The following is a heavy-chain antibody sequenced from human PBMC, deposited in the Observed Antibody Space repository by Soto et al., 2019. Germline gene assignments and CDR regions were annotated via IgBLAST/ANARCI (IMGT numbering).Heavy chain of an antibody. CDR3: AREKSGMVRGSRPHAFDI. D-gene: IGHD3-10*01. J-gene: IGHJ3*02. CDR2: INHSGST. Sequence: SETLSLTCAVDGGSFSGYYWSWISKTQGKGLEWIGEINHSGSTNYNPSLKSRVTISVDTSKNQFSLKLSSVTAADTAVYYCAREKSGMVRGSRPHAFDIWGQGTMVTVS. V-gene: IGHV4-34*01. CDR1: GGSFSGYY.